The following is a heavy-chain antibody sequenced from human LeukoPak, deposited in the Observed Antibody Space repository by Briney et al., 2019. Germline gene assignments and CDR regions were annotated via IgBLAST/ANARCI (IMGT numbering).Heavy chain of an antibody. Sequence: GSLRLSCAASGFTFSSYWMSWVRQPPGKGLEWIGSIYYSGSTYYNPSLKSRVTMSVDTSKNQFSLRLSSVTAADTAVYYCAGEVLTFYYGSGNYYNVHYWGQGTLVTVSS. V-gene: IGHV4-59*04. CDR1: GFTFSSYW. J-gene: IGHJ4*02. CDR3: AGEVLTFYYGSGNYYNVHY. CDR2: IYYSGST. D-gene: IGHD3-10*01.